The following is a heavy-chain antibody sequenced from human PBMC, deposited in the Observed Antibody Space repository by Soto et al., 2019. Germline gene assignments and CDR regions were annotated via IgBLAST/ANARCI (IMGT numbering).Heavy chain of an antibody. CDR3: ERYIPLLPQVWFDP. D-gene: IGHD3-22*01. V-gene: IGHV3-20*04. CDR2: INWNGGST. J-gene: IGHJ5*02. CDR1: GFTFYDYG. Sequence: GGSLRLSCAASGFTFYDYGMSWVRQAPGKGLEWVSGINWNGGSTSYADSVKGRFTISRDNAQNSLYLQMNTLRAEDTALYYWERYIPLLPQVWFDPGGQEPLFTVP.